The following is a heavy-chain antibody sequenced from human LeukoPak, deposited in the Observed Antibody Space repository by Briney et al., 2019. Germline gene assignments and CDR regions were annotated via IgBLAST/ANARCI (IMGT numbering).Heavy chain of an antibody. CDR1: XXXXXXXY. Sequence: SXXXXXXXYXXWIRQPPGXGLXXXXYIYYSGSTNYNPSLKSRVTISVDTXXNQFSLKLNSVTAADTAVYYFAXXXXXDGWLQQDDYWGQGTLVTVSS. CDR2: IYYSGST. V-gene: IGHV4-59*01. D-gene: IGHD5-24*01. J-gene: IGHJ4*02. CDR3: AXXXXXDGWLQQDDY.